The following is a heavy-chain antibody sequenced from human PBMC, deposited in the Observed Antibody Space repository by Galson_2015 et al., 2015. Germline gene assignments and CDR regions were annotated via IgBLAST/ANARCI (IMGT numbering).Heavy chain of an antibody. CDR1: GFTFSTYS. V-gene: IGHV3-48*02. J-gene: IGHJ4*02. Sequence: SLRLSCAASGFTFSTYSMNWVRLAPGKGLEWLSYINRDSISYADSVRGRFTISRDSAKNSLYLQMNSLRDEDTAVYYCARDHNWGFDYWGQGTLVTVSS. D-gene: IGHD1-1*01. CDR3: ARDHNWGFDY. CDR2: INRDSI.